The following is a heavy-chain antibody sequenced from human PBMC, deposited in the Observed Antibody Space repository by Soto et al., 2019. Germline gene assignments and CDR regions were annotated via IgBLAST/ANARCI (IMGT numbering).Heavy chain of an antibody. CDR1: GFAFTNYG. CDR3: ARDVAMPTGLGLGY. Sequence: PGGSLRLSCAASGFAFTNYGMHWVRQAPGKGLEWVALVSNDGNRKYYADSVKGRFTISRDNSENTVYLQMTSLRRDDTAVFYCARDVAMPTGLGLGYWGQGA. D-gene: IGHD2-2*01. J-gene: IGHJ4*02. CDR2: VSNDGNRK. V-gene: IGHV3-30*03.